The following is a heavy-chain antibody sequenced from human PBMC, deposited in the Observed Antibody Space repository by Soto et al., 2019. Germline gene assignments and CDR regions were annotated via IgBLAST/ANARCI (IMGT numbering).Heavy chain of an antibody. D-gene: IGHD5-18*01. CDR2: INHSGST. Sequence: SATLSLTCAVSGGSFSGYYWSWIRQPPGKGLEWIGEINHSGSTNYNPSLKSRVTISVDTSKNQFSLKLSSVTAADTAVYYCARRRQDTAMVAVDYWGQGTLVTVSS. CDR3: ARRRQDTAMVAVDY. V-gene: IGHV4-34*01. J-gene: IGHJ4*02. CDR1: GGSFSGYY.